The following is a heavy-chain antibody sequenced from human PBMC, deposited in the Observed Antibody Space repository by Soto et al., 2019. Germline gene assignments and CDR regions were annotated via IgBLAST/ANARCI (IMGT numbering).Heavy chain of an antibody. CDR1: GFTFSSYA. Sequence: GGSLRLSCSASGFTFSSYAMSWVRQAPGKGLEWVSAISGSGGSTYYADSVKGRFTISRDDSKNTLYLQMNSLRAEDTAVYYCAKDHKYSSSFGYWGQGTLVTVSS. CDR3: AKDHKYSSSFGY. J-gene: IGHJ4*02. V-gene: IGHV3-23*01. D-gene: IGHD6-6*01. CDR2: ISGSGGST.